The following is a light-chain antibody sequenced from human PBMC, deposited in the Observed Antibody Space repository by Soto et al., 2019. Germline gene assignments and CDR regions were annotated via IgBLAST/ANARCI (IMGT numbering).Light chain of an antibody. CDR3: QQYDNLPMYT. J-gene: IGKJ2*01. V-gene: IGKV1-33*01. CDR1: QDISNY. CDR2: DAS. Sequence: DIQMTQSPSSLSASVGDRVTITCQASQDISNYLNWYQQKPGKAPKLLIYDASNLETGVPSRFSGSGSVTDFTFYIRSLQPEDIATYYCQQYDNLPMYTFGQGPKLEIK.